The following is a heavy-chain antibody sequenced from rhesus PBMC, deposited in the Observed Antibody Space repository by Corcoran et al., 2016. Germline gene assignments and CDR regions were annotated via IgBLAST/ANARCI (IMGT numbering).Heavy chain of an antibody. D-gene: IGHD3S6*01. J-gene: IGHJ4*01. V-gene: IGHV4-147*01. Sequence: QVQLQESGPGLVKPSETLSLTCAVSGGSISSNYWSWIRQSPGKGLEWIGYIYGGSGSTTYNPSLKSRVTISTDTSKNHFSLKLSSVTAADTAVYYYARADYEDDYGYYYSLDYWGQGVLVTVSS. CDR3: ARADYEDDYGYYYSLDY. CDR2: IYGGSGST. CDR1: GGSISSNY.